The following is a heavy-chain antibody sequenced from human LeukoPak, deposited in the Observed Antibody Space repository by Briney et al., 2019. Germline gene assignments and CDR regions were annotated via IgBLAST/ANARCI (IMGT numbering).Heavy chain of an antibody. Sequence: SETLSLTCTVSGGSVSSGSYYRSWIRQPPGKGLEWIGYIYYSGSTNYNPSLKSRVTISVDTSKNQFSLKLSSVTAADTAVYYCASAGIAAGGYWGQGTLVTVSS. J-gene: IGHJ4*02. CDR1: GGSVSSGSYY. V-gene: IGHV4-61*01. CDR2: IYYSGST. D-gene: IGHD6-13*01. CDR3: ASAGIAAGGY.